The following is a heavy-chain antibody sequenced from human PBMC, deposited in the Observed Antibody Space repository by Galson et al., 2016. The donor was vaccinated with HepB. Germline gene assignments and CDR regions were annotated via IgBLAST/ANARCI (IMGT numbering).Heavy chain of an antibody. D-gene: IGHD6-13*01. CDR2: ISYDGNNR. J-gene: IGHJ6*02. CDR1: GFTFSSHA. Sequence: SLRLSCAASGFTFSSHAIHWVRQAPGKGLEWVALISYDGNNRYYAHSVKGRFTISRDNSKNTLDRQMSSLRVEDTALYYCARDPRSGSWLGDYRMDVWGQGTTLTVSS. CDR3: ARDPRSGSWLGDYRMDV. V-gene: IGHV3-30*04.